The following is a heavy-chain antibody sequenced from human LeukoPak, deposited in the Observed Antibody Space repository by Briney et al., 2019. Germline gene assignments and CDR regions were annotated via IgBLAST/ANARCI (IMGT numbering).Heavy chain of an antibody. CDR3: GGYDGY. V-gene: IGHV3-21*01. D-gene: IGHD3-3*01. CDR1: GFTFSSDS. CDR2: ISSSSSYI. J-gene: IGHJ4*02. Sequence: PGGSLRLSCAASGFTFSSDSMNWVRQAPGKGLGWVSSISSSSSYIYYAASVKGRFTISRDNAKNSRYLQMNSLRAEDTAVYYCGGYDGYWGQGTLVTVSS.